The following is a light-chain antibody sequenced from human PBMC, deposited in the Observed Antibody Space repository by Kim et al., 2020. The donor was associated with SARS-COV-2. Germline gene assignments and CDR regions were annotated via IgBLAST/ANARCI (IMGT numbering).Light chain of an antibody. Sequence: VSPGQTASITCSGDKLGDKYACWYQQKPGQSPVLVIYQDSKRPSGIPERFSGSNSGNTATLTISGTQAMDEADYYCQAWDSSNNWVFGGGTQLIVL. V-gene: IGLV3-1*01. CDR3: QAWDSSNNWV. CDR1: KLGDKY. CDR2: QDS. J-gene: IGLJ3*02.